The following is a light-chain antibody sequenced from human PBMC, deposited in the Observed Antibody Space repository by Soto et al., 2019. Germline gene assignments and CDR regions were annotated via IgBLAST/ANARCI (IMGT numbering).Light chain of an antibody. V-gene: IGKV1-27*01. Sequence: EIQMTQSPSSLSASVGDRVTITCRASQGISNCIAGYQQKPGKAPKLLIYAASTVQSGVTSRFSGSGSGTYVTLTINSLQAEYVATYCCQKYSSVPLFGPGTKVDIK. CDR3: QKYSSVPL. CDR1: QGISNC. J-gene: IGKJ3*01. CDR2: AAS.